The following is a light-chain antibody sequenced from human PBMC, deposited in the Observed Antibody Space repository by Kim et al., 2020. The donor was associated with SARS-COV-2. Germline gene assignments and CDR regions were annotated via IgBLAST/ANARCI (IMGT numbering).Light chain of an antibody. CDR1: QSISRN. CDR3: QQSYSSPPT. V-gene: IGKV1-39*01. Sequence: ASIGDRVTITCRASQSISRNFNWYQKRPGEAPKLLIYGASNLQSGVPSRFSGSGSGTDFTLTISSLQPEDFATYYCQQSYSSPPTFGQGTKVDIK. CDR2: GAS. J-gene: IGKJ1*01.